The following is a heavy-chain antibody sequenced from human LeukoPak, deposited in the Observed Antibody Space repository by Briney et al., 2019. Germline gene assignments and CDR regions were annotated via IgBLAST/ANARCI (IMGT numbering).Heavy chain of an antibody. CDR1: GFTFSSYA. J-gene: IGHJ5*02. Sequence: GGSLRLSCAASGFTFSSYAMSWVRQAPGKGLEWVSAISGSGGSTYYADSVKGRFTISRDNSKNTLYLQTNSLRAEDTAVYYCAKDLERITIFGVVSSWFDPWGQGTLVTVSS. CDR3: AKDLERITIFGVVSSWFDP. D-gene: IGHD3-3*01. V-gene: IGHV3-23*01. CDR2: ISGSGGST.